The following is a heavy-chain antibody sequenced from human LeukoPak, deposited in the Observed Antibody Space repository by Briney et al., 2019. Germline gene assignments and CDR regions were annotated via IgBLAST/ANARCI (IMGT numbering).Heavy chain of an antibody. V-gene: IGHV3-11*01. J-gene: IGHJ5*02. CDR1: GFTFSDYY. CDR2: ISSSGSTI. Sequence: GGSLRLSCAASGFTFSDYYMSWIRQAPGKGLEWVSYISSSGSTIYYADSVKGRFTISRDNAKNSLYLQMNSLRAEDTAVYYCARDSDYGDYVHWFDPWGQGTLVTVSS. D-gene: IGHD4-17*01. CDR3: ARDSDYGDYVHWFDP.